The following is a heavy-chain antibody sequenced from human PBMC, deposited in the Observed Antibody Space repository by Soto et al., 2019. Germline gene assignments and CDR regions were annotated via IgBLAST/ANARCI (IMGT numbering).Heavy chain of an antibody. CDR2: MYYDEAKE. CDR3: ERGRYYSNVGGSYKGFDS. Sequence: QVQLVESGGGVVQPGTSLRLSCVASGFTFTTYDMHWVRQAPGRELEWMALMYYDEAKESYAYSVKGRFTVSGETSKNTLSLKMNSLRAEETTVYYCERGRYYSNVGGSYKGFDSWGQGALVTVSS. V-gene: IGHV3-33*01. CDR1: GFTFTTYD. J-gene: IGHJ4*02. D-gene: IGHD3-10*01.